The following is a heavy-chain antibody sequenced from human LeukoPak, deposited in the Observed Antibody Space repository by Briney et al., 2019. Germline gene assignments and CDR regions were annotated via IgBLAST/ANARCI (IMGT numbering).Heavy chain of an antibody. D-gene: IGHD6-13*01. CDR3: ARGVAAGYDY. CDR2: MSPNSGDT. CDR1: GYTFTRYH. Sequence: ASVKVFCKASGYTFTRYHINWVRQATGQGLEWMGWMSPNSGDTGFAQKFQGRVTMTRNTSITTAYMELSSLRSDDTAIYYCARGVAAGYDYWGQGTLVTVSS. J-gene: IGHJ4*02. V-gene: IGHV1-8*01.